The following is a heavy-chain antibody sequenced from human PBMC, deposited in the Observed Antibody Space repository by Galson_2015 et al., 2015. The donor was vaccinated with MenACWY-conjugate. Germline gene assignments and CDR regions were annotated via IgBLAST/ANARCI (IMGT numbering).Heavy chain of an antibody. D-gene: IGHD2-2*01. Sequence: SLRLSCAASGFIFNNYWMSWVRQVPGKGPEWVANIKQDGSEKYYVDSVRGRFTISRDNAKNSLYLHMNSLRAEDTAVYYCAGDLGFYCSRNDCYSPYWGQGTLVTVSS. J-gene: IGHJ4*02. CDR1: GFIFNNYW. CDR2: IKQDGSEK. V-gene: IGHV3-7*03. CDR3: AGDLGFYCSRNDCYSPY.